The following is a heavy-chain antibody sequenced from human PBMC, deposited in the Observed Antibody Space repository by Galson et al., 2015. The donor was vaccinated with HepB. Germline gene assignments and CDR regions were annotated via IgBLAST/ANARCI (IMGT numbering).Heavy chain of an antibody. CDR3: ARGDSRRFGESNGAFDI. CDR2: IRQDGSEK. Sequence: SLRLSCAASGFTFSTYWMSWVRQAPGKGLERVANIRQDGSEKNYLDSVKGRFTISRDNAKNSLYLQMNSLRAEDTAVYYCARGDSRRFGESNGAFDIWGQGTMVTVSS. V-gene: IGHV3-7*03. D-gene: IGHD3-10*01. CDR1: GFTFSTYW. J-gene: IGHJ3*02.